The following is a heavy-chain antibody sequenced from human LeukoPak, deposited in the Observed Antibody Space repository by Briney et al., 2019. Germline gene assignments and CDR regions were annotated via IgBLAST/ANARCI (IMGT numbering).Heavy chain of an antibody. J-gene: IGHJ4*02. CDR2: ISGSGHDI. CDR3: AKDDGWVQYAN. D-gene: IGHD5-24*01. V-gene: IGHV3-11*04. Sequence: GGSLRLSCAASGFTFSDSYMTWVRQAPGKGVEWVAYISGSGHDINYSDSVKGRFTISRDNAKNSLYLQMSSLRVEDTAVYYCAKDDGWVQYANWGQGTLVTVSS. CDR1: GFTFSDSY.